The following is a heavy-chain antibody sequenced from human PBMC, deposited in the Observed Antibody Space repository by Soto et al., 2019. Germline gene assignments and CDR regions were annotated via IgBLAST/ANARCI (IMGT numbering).Heavy chain of an antibody. Sequence: SGPTLVNPTQTLTLTCSFSGFSLTSTGVGVGWFRQPPGKALEWLGLTYWNDDDRCRSSLRSRLTITKDTSKNQVVLTMTNMDPEDTATYYCAHRPGGSGWRYYFDYWGQGTLVTVSS. V-gene: IGHV2-5*01. CDR3: AHRPGGSGWRYYFDY. J-gene: IGHJ4*02. D-gene: IGHD6-19*01. CDR2: TYWNDDD. CDR1: GFSLTSTGVG.